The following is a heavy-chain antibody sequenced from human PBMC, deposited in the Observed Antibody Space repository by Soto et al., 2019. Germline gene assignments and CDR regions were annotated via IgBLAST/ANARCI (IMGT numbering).Heavy chain of an antibody. Sequence: GGSLRLSCAASGFTFSSYGMHWVRQAPCKGLEWVAVIWYDGSNKYYADSVKGRFTISRDNSKNTLYLQMNSLRAEDTAVYYCARGSGGLAYGDYPFDYWGQGPLVTVSS. CDR2: IWYDGSNK. D-gene: IGHD4-17*01. V-gene: IGHV3-33*01. CDR1: GFTFSSYG. CDR3: ARGSGGLAYGDYPFDY. J-gene: IGHJ4*02.